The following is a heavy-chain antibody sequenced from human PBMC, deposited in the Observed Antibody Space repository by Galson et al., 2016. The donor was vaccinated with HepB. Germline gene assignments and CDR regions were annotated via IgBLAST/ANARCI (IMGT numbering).Heavy chain of an antibody. CDR3: AKDREWLRYTSDGIDV. Sequence: SLRLSCAVSGFKFSDYAMHWVRQAAGKGLERVAVISYDGRDKYYADSVKGRFTISRDNSKNTLDLQMNSLRTEDTALYYCAKDREWLRYTSDGIDVWGQGTTVTVSS. J-gene: IGHJ3*01. D-gene: IGHD5-12*01. CDR1: GFKFSDYA. V-gene: IGHV3-30*18. CDR2: ISYDGRDK.